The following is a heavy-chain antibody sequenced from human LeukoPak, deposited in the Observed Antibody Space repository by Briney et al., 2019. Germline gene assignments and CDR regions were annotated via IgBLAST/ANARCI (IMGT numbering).Heavy chain of an antibody. V-gene: IGHV1-69*02. Sequence: SVKVSCKASGGTFSSYTISWVRQAPGQGLEWMGRIIPILGIANYAQKFQGRVTMTRNTSISTAYMELSSLRSEDTAVYYCARALGYCTNGVCPNHDAFDIWGQGTMVTVSS. J-gene: IGHJ3*02. CDR2: IIPILGIA. CDR1: GGTFSSYT. D-gene: IGHD2-8*01. CDR3: ARALGYCTNGVCPNHDAFDI.